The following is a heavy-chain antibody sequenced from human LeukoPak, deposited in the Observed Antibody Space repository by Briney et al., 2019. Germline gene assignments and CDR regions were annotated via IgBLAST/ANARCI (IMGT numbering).Heavy chain of an antibody. CDR3: AKDGVVYYYDSSGYYYFDY. D-gene: IGHD3-22*01. Sequence: QTGGSLRLSCAASGFTFSSYGMHWVRQAPGKGLEWVAVISYDGSNKYYADSVKGRFTISRDNSKNTLYLQMNSLRAEDMAVYYCAKDGVVYYYDSSGYYYFDYWGQGTLVTVSS. CDR2: ISYDGSNK. J-gene: IGHJ4*02. CDR1: GFTFSSYG. V-gene: IGHV3-30*18.